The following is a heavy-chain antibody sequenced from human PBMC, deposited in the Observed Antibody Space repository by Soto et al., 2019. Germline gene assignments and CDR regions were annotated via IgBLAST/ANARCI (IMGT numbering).Heavy chain of an antibody. D-gene: IGHD3-16*02. J-gene: IGHJ4*02. Sequence: SETLSLTCTVSGGSISSYYWSWIRQPPGKGLEWIGYIYYSGSTNYNPSLKSRVTISVDTSKNQFSLKLSSVTAADTAVYYCARSQFTFGGAIVFFDYWGQGTLVTVSS. CDR2: IYYSGST. CDR3: ARSQFTFGGAIVFFDY. V-gene: IGHV4-59*08. CDR1: GGSISSYY.